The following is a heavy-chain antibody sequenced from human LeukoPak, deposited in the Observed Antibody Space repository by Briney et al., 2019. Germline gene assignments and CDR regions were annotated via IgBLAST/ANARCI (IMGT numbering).Heavy chain of an antibody. Sequence: ASVKLSCNAAGYTFTGYYMHWVRQAPGQGLEWMGWINPNSGGTNYAQKFQGRVTMTRDTSISTAYMELSRLRSDDTAVYYCARDWNCGGDCYSTWGQGTLVTVSS. CDR1: GYTFTGYY. V-gene: IGHV1-2*02. CDR2: INPNSGGT. J-gene: IGHJ4*02. D-gene: IGHD2-21*02. CDR3: ARDWNCGGDCYST.